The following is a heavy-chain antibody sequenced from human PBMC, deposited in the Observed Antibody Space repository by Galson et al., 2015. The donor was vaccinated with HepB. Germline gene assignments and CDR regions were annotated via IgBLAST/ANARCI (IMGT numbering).Heavy chain of an antibody. J-gene: IGHJ4*02. V-gene: IGHV3-7*03. CDR2: IKQDGSEK. D-gene: IGHD5-12*01. CDR1: GFTFSSYW. Sequence: SLRLSCAASGFTFSSYWMSWVRQAPGKGLEWVANIKQDGSEKYYVDSVKGRFTISRDNAKNSLYLQMNSLRAEDTAVYYCARAPRATISGFDYWGQGTLVTVSS. CDR3: ARAPRATISGFDY.